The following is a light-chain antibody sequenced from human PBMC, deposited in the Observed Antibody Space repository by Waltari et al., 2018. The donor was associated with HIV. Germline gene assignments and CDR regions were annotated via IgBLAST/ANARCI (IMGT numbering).Light chain of an antibody. CDR2: EVS. V-gene: IGLV2-14*01. Sequence: QSALTQPASVSGSPGKSITISCIGSSSDIGAYNFVSWYQQRPGKAPKLMIYEVSDRPSGSSDRFSGSKSGIPASLTISGLQADDEADYYCASYPRSGILLFGGGTRLTVL. J-gene: IGLJ2*01. CDR3: ASYPRSGILL. CDR1: SSDIGAYNF.